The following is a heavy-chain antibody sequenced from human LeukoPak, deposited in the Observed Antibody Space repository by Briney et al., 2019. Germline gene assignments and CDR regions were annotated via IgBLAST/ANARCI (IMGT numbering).Heavy chain of an antibody. CDR2: INHSRST. D-gene: IGHD3-10*01. CDR1: GGSIRIYY. V-gene: IGHV4-34*01. Sequence: SQTLSLTSTVSGGSIRIYYWRCSRRPPGEGVQWGGEINHSRSTNYNTSLKSRVTISLDPSKNQFSLKLSSVTAADTAVYYCARHGLREGYFASGRRAGWFDPWGQGTLVTVSS. CDR3: ARHGLREGYFASGRRAGWFDP. J-gene: IGHJ5*02.